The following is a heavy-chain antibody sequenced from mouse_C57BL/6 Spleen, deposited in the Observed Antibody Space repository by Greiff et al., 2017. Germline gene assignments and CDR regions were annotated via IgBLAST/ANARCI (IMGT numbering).Heavy chain of an antibody. D-gene: IGHD2-4*01. CDR2: IYPGDGAP. V-gene: IGHV1-80*01. Sequence: QLKQSGAELVKPGASVKISCKASGYAFSSYWMNWVKQRPGKGLEWIGQIYPGDGAPNYNGKFKGKATLTVAKSSSPAYMQLSSLTSEDSAVYCCARWDMGLRRRFADWGQGTLVTGSA. CDR1: GYAFSSYW. CDR3: ARWDMGLRRRFAD. J-gene: IGHJ3*01.